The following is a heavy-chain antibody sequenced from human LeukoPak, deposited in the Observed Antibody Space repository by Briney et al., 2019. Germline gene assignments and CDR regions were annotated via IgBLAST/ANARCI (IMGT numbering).Heavy chain of an antibody. D-gene: IGHD3-22*01. CDR2: IYPGDSDT. J-gene: IGHJ6*03. Sequence: GESLKISCKGSGYIFTSYWIGWVRQMPGKGLEWMGIIYPGDSDTRYSPSFQGQVTISADKSISTAYLQWSSLKASDTAMYYCARHRPYDSSGYYLNYYYYYMDVWGKGTTVTVSS. CDR1: GYIFTSYW. V-gene: IGHV5-51*01. CDR3: ARHRPYDSSGYYLNYYYYYMDV.